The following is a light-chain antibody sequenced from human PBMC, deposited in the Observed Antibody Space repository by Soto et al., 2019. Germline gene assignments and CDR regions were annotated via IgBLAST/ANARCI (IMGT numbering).Light chain of an antibody. Sequence: PGERATLSCRASQSVSSYLAWYQQKPGQAPRLLIYDASNRATGIPARFSGTGSGTDFTLTINNLEPEDFAVYYCQVRTNWSIAFGRGTRLEI. J-gene: IGKJ5*01. CDR3: QVRTNWSIA. CDR1: QSVSSY. V-gene: IGKV3-11*01. CDR2: DAS.